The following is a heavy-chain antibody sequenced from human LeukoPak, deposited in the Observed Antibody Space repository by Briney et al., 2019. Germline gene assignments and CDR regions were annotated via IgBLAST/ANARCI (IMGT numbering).Heavy chain of an antibody. CDR3: SREPRDREHRQSDY. CDR1: GFNISVHY. V-gene: IGHV3-53*01. CDR2: TYARRGIT. Sequence: GGSLRLSCAASGFNISVHYISWVRQAPGKGPEWVSVTYARRGITFYADSVKGRFTISRDNFKNMVHLQMDSLRVDDTAVYYCSREPRDREHRQSDYWGPGTWVTVSS. J-gene: IGHJ4*01. D-gene: IGHD1/OR15-1a*01.